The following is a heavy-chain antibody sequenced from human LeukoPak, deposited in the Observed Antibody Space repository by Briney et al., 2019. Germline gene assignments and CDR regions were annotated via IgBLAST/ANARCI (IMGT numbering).Heavy chain of an antibody. Sequence: GGSLRLSCAASEFILNKYWMSWVRQAPGKGLEWVGRIKSKTYGGTTDYAAPVKGRFIISRDDSKNTLYVQMNSLKTEDTAVYYCTTDEIVGASIRDYWGQGTLVTVSS. CDR3: TTDEIVGASIRDY. CDR1: EFILNKYW. D-gene: IGHD1-26*01. CDR2: IKSKTYGGTT. V-gene: IGHV3-15*01. J-gene: IGHJ4*02.